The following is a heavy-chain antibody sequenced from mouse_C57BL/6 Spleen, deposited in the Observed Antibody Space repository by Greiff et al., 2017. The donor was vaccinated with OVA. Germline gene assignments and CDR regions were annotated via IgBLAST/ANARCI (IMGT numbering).Heavy chain of an antibody. CDR3: ARRGLLDYDEAWFAY. Sequence: QVQLKQPGAELVKPGASVKLSCKASGYTFTSYWMHWVKQRPGQGLEWIGMIHPNSGSTNYNEKFKSKATLTVDKSSSTAYMQLSSLTSEDSAVYYCARRGLLDYDEAWFAYWGQGTLVTVSA. CDR1: GYTFTSYW. D-gene: IGHD2-4*01. CDR2: IHPNSGST. V-gene: IGHV1-64*01. J-gene: IGHJ3*01.